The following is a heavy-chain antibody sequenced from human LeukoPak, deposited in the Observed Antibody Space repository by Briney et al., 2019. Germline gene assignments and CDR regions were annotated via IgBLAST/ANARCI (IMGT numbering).Heavy chain of an antibody. D-gene: IGHD1-26*01. Sequence: SETLSLTRAVSGGSISSDSYYWNWIRQPAGKGLEWIGRVYTSGSTNYNPSLKSRVTISIDTSKKQFSLKLSSVTAADTAVYFCARAKWELPFDYWGQGSLVTVSS. V-gene: IGHV4-61*02. CDR3: ARAKWELPFDY. J-gene: IGHJ4*02. CDR2: VYTSGST. CDR1: GGSISSDSYY.